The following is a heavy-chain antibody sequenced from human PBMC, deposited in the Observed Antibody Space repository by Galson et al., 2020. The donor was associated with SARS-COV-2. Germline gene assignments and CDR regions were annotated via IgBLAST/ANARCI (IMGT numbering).Heavy chain of an antibody. CDR3: TRELYENLAGYYCGMDV. CDR2: IDWDEDK. J-gene: IGHJ6*02. D-gene: IGHD3-9*01. CDR1: GFSLSTSGMR. Sequence: SGPTLVKPTQTLTLTCTFSGFSLSTSGMRVRWIRQPPGKALEWLARIDWDEDKFYSTSLKTRLTISKDTSKNQVVLTMTNMDPVDTATYYCTRELYENLAGYYCGMDVWGQGTTVTVSS. V-gene: IGHV2-70*04.